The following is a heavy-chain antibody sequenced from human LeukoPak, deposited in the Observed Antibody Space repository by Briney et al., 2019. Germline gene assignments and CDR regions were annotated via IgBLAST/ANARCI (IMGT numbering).Heavy chain of an antibody. V-gene: IGHV1-8*01. D-gene: IGHD6-19*01. CDR2: MNPNSGNT. CDR1: GYTFTSYD. J-gene: IGHJ4*02. Sequence: ASVKVSCKASGYTFTSYDINWVRQATGQGLEWMGWMNPNSGNTGYAQKFQGRVTMTRNTSISTAYMELSSLRSEDTAVYYCARGQGSSGLRGFDYWGQGTLVTVSS. CDR3: ARGQGSSGLRGFDY.